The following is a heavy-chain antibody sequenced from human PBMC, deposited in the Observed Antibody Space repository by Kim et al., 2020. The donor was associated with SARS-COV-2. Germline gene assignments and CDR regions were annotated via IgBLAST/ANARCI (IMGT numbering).Heavy chain of an antibody. Sequence: KFQGRVTMTRDTSISTAYMELSRLRSDDTAVYYCASNLAAAGYNWFDPWGQGTLVTVSS. V-gene: IGHV1-2*02. D-gene: IGHD6-13*01. J-gene: IGHJ5*02. CDR3: ASNLAAAGYNWFDP.